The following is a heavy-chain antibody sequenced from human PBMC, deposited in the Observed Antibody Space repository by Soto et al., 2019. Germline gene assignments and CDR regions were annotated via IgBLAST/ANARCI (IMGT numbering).Heavy chain of an antibody. V-gene: IGHV3-30*03. J-gene: IGHJ4*02. CDR2: ISDDGSNE. CDR3: TTDWIPLSQRSDY. CDR1: ASTFSSFG. D-gene: IGHD2-2*03. Sequence: PGGSLRLSCAASASTFSSFGMHWVRQAPGKGLEWVAVISDDGSNENYADSVKGRFTISRDNSKNTLYLQMNSLRAEDTAVYYCTTDWIPLSQRSDYWGQGTLVTVSS.